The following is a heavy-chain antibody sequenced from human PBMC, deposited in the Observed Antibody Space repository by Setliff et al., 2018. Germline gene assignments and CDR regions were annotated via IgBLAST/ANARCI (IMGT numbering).Heavy chain of an antibody. Sequence: SLKISCAASGFTFSNYAMHWVRQAPGKGLEWVAFIRYDGSNKFYADSVKGRFTISRDNSKNTLYLQMNSLRADDTAVYYCAKVGDCSGASCYPFYYYMDVWGKGTTVTVSS. CDR2: IRYDGSNK. CDR1: GFTFSNYA. J-gene: IGHJ6*03. D-gene: IGHD2-15*01. V-gene: IGHV3-30*02. CDR3: AKVGDCSGASCYPFYYYMDV.